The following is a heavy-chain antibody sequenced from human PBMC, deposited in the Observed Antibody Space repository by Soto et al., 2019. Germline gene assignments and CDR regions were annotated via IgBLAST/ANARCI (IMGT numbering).Heavy chain of an antibody. D-gene: IGHD3-10*01. CDR2: IYYSGTT. CDR1: GDSITSNSYF. J-gene: IGHJ5*02. V-gene: IGHV4-39*07. Sequence: SSETLSLTCTVSGDSITSNSYFWAWIRQPPGKGLEWIGSIYYSGTTYYNPSLKSRVTISVDTSKNQFSLELRSVTPADTAVYYCTREYNYGHNWFDPWGQGTLVTVSS. CDR3: TREYNYGHNWFDP.